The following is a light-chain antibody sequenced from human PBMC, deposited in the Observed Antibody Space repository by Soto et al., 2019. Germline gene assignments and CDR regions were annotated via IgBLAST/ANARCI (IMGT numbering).Light chain of an antibody. CDR2: DAA. CDR1: QDITNY. J-gene: IGKJ4*01. Sequence: DIQMTHSPSSLSASVGDGVTITCQASQDITNYLNWYQQKPGKSPKLLIFDAANLEAGVPSRFSGSGSGTDFTFTISSLQPEDIATYYCQQYENLPLTFGGGTKVDIK. V-gene: IGKV1-33*01. CDR3: QQYENLPLT.